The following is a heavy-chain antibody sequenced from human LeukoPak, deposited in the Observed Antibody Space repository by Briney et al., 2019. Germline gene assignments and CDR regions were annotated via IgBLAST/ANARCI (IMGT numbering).Heavy chain of an antibody. CDR3: ARVDTAMVIDY. V-gene: IGHV4-61*02. CDR1: GGSISSSNYY. CDR2: IYTSEST. Sequence: SETLSLTCSVSGGSISSSNYYWSWIRQPAGKGLEWIGRIYTSESTNYNPSLKSRVTISVDTSRNQFSLKLSSVTAADTAVYYCARVDTAMVIDYWGQGTLVTVSS. J-gene: IGHJ4*02. D-gene: IGHD5-18*01.